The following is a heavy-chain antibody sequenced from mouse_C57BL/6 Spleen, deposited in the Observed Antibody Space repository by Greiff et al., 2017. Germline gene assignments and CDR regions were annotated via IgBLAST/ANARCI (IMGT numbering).Heavy chain of an antibody. Sequence: EVKVEESGGGLVQPGGSLKLSCAASGFTFSDYGMAWVRQAPRKGPEWVAFISNLAYSIYYADTVTGRFTISRENAKNTLYLEMSSLRSEDTAMYYCARQDYNYGFAYWGQGTLVTVSA. D-gene: IGHD1-1*01. CDR1: GFTFSDYG. CDR3: ARQDYNYGFAY. V-gene: IGHV5-15*04. J-gene: IGHJ3*01. CDR2: ISNLAYSI.